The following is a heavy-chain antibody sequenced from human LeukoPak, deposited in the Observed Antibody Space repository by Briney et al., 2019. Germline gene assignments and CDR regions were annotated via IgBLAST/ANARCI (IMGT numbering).Heavy chain of an antibody. CDR1: GFTFSSYA. CDR2: ISGSGGST. Sequence: GGSLRLPCAASGFTFSSYAMSWVRQAPGKGLEWVSAISGSGGSTYYADSVKGRFTISRDNSKNTLYLQMNSLRAEDTAVYYCAKVSGSYLSLDYWGQGTLVTVSS. CDR3: AKVSGSYLSLDY. D-gene: IGHD1-26*01. J-gene: IGHJ4*02. V-gene: IGHV3-23*01.